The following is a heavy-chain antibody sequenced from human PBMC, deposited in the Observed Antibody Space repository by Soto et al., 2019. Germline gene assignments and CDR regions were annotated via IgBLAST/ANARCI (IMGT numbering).Heavy chain of an antibody. Sequence: HLGGSLRLSCAASGFTVSSNYMSWVRQAPGKGLEWVSVIYSGGSTYYADSVKGRFTISRDNSKNTLYLQMNSLRAEDTAVYYCARDSFPMVRGVISDYYYYMDVWGKGTTVTVSS. D-gene: IGHD3-10*01. CDR2: IYSGGST. CDR1: GFTVSSNY. J-gene: IGHJ6*03. V-gene: IGHV3-66*01. CDR3: ARDSFPMVRGVISDYYYYMDV.